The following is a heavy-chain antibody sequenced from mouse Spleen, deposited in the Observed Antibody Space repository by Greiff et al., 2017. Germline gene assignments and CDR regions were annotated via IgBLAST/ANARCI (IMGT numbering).Heavy chain of an antibody. D-gene: IGHD1-2*01. CDR1: GFTFSDYG. CDR3: ARLVSTTAAGAMDY. Sequence: EVQLVESGGGLVKPGGSLKLSCAASGFTFSDYGMHWVRQAPEKGLEWVAYISSGSSTIYYADTVKGRFTISRDNAKNTLFLQMTSLRSEDTAMYYCARLVSTTAAGAMDYWGQGTSVTVSS. CDR2: ISSGSSTI. J-gene: IGHJ4*01. V-gene: IGHV5-17*01.